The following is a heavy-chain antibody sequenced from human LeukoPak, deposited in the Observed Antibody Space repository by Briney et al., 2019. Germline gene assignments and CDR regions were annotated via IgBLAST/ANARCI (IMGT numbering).Heavy chain of an antibody. CDR2: INQSGST. D-gene: IGHD2-15*01. CDR1: GGSISNYY. J-gene: IGHJ6*03. Sequence: SETLSLTCTVSGGSISNYYWSRIRQSPGKGLEWIGEINQSGSTNYNPSLKSRVTISIDTSKNQFSLKLSSVTAADTAVYYCTKLFGGRAMDVWGKGTTVTVSS. V-gene: IGHV4-34*01. CDR3: TKLFGGRAMDV.